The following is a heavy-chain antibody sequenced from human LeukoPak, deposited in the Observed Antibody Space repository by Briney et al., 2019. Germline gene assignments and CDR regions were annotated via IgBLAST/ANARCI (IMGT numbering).Heavy chain of an antibody. Sequence: GGSLRLSCAASGFTFSSYAMSWVRQAPGKGLEWVSAISGSGGSTYYADSVKGRFTISRDNSKNTLYLQMNSLRAEDTAVYYCAKGGRYCSSTSCRYYYYYMDVWGKGTTVTISS. V-gene: IGHV3-23*01. D-gene: IGHD2-2*01. CDR2: ISGSGGST. CDR3: AKGGRYCSSTSCRYYYYYMDV. J-gene: IGHJ6*03. CDR1: GFTFSSYA.